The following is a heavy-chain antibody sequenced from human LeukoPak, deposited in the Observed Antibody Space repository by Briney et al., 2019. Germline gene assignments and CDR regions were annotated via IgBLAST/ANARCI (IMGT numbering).Heavy chain of an antibody. Sequence: SETLSLTCAVYGGSFSGYYWSWIRQPPGKGLEWIGEINHSGSTNYNPSLKSRVTISVDTSKNQSSLKLSSVTAADTAVYYCARGLTYYYGSGSYLGYWGQGTLVTVSS. CDR3: ARGLTYYYGSGSYLGY. J-gene: IGHJ4*02. V-gene: IGHV4-34*01. CDR2: INHSGST. CDR1: GGSFSGYY. D-gene: IGHD3-10*01.